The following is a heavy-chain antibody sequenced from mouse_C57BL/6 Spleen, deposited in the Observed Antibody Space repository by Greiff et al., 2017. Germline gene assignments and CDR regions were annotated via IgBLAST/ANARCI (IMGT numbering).Heavy chain of an antibody. D-gene: IGHD1-1*01. CDR1: GYTFTSYW. CDR2: IDPSDSYT. J-gene: IGHJ4*01. V-gene: IGHV1-69*01. CDR3: ARPHYYGSSYNYAMDY. Sequence: VQLQQPGAELVMPGASVKLSCKASGYTFTSYWMHWVKQRPGQGLEWIGEIDPSDSYTNYNQKFKGKSTLTVDKSSSTAYMQLSSLTSEDSAVYYCARPHYYGSSYNYAMDYWGQGTSVTVSS.